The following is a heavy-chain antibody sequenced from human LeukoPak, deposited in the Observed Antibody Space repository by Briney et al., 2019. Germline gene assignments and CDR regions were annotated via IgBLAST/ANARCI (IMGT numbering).Heavy chain of an antibody. D-gene: IGHD2-2*01. CDR3: VSDGRGYCGSTSCRPFDS. Sequence: GGSLRLSCAASGFTFSAYEMNWVRQAPGKGLEPVSYINGSGNSISYADSVRGRFTITRDNAKNSLFLQMNSLRVEDTALYYCVSDGRGYCGSTSCRPFDSWGRGTQVAVSS. J-gene: IGHJ4*02. V-gene: IGHV3-48*03. CDR2: INGSGNSI. CDR1: GFTFSAYE.